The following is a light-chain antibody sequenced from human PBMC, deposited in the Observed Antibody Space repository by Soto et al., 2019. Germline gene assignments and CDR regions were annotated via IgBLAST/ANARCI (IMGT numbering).Light chain of an antibody. CDR2: GPS. J-gene: IGKJ2*01. Sequence: ILMTQSPATVSLNPGERATLSCRASQTIYTNLAWYDQKTGQAPRLLIYGPSTMAFATPVRFSGSGSGTDFTLTIITLQSEDFAVYSCQHYNNWPPFMYTFGQGTKVDIK. CDR1: QTIYTN. CDR3: QHYNNWPPFMYT. V-gene: IGKV3-15*01.